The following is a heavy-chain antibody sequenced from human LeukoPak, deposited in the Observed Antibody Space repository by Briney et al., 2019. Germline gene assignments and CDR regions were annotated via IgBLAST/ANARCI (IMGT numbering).Heavy chain of an antibody. J-gene: IGHJ4*02. D-gene: IGHD1-26*01. CDR2: ISGSGGST. CDR1: GFTFSSYA. Sequence: GGSLRLSCAASGFTFSSYAMSWVRQAPGKGLEWVSGISGSGGSTYYADSVKGRFTISRDNSKNTLYLQMNSLRDEQTAVYYCAKDRYSGSPYYFDYWGQGTLVTVSS. V-gene: IGHV3-23*01. CDR3: AKDRYSGSPYYFDY.